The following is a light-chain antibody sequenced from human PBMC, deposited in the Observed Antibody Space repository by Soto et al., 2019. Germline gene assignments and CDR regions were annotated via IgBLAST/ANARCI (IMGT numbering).Light chain of an antibody. Sequence: EIVLTQSPGTLSLSPGERAALSCRASHSVSSTYLAWYQQKPGQAPRLLIYGASSRATGIPDRFSGSVSGTAFNINISRLEPEDFAVYYCQQYGTSPPYTFGQGTKLEIK. CDR1: HSVSSTY. CDR2: GAS. CDR3: QQYGTSPPYT. V-gene: IGKV3-20*01. J-gene: IGKJ2*01.